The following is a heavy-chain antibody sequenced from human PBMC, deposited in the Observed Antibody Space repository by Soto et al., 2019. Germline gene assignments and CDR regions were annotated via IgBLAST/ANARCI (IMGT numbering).Heavy chain of an antibody. J-gene: IGHJ6*02. CDR1: GFTFDDYT. Sequence: EVQLVESGGVVVQPGGSLRLSCAASGFTFDDYTMHWVRQAPGKGLEWVSLISWDGGSTYYADSVKGRFTISRDNSKNSLYLQMNSLRTEDTALYYCAKAHEYYDSSGYLFYYYYGMDVWGQGTTVTVSS. V-gene: IGHV3-43*01. CDR3: AKAHEYYDSSGYLFYYYYGMDV. CDR2: ISWDGGST. D-gene: IGHD3-22*01.